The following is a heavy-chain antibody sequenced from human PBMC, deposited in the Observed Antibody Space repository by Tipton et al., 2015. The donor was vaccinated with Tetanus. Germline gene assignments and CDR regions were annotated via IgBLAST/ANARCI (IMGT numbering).Heavy chain of an antibody. V-gene: IGHV4-31*03. D-gene: IGHD2-2*02. CDR3: ARGYPQYCSSTSCYSWFDP. J-gene: IGHJ5*02. CDR2: IYYSGST. CDR1: GGSISSGGYY. Sequence: TLSLTCTVSGGSISSGGYYWSWIRQHPGKGLEWIGYIYYSGSTYYNPSLKSRVTISVDTSKNQFSLKLSSVTAADTAVYYCARGYPQYCSSTSCYSWFDPWGQGTLVTVSS.